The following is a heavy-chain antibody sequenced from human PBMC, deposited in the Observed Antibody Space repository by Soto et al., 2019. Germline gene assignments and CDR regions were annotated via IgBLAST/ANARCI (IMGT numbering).Heavy chain of an antibody. Sequence: GGSLRLSCAASGFTFSNAWMSWVRQAPGKGLEWVGRIKSKTDGGTTDYAAPVKGRFTISRDDSKNTLYLQMNSLKTEDTAVYYCTTDSGHIVVVPAAASNWGQGTLVTVSS. D-gene: IGHD2-2*01. CDR1: GFTFSNAW. J-gene: IGHJ4*02. CDR2: IKSKTDGGTT. V-gene: IGHV3-15*01. CDR3: TTDSGHIVVVPAAASN.